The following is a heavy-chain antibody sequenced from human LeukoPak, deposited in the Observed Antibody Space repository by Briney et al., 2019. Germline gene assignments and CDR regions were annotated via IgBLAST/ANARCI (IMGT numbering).Heavy chain of an antibody. CDR3: ARDRGDYDPYYFDY. Sequence: GGSLRLSCATSGFAFSDYWMHWVRQAPGKGLEWVAVISYDGSNKYYADSVKGRFTISRDNSKNTLYLQMNSLRAEDTAVYYCARDRGDYDPYYFDYWGQGTLVTVSS. CDR2: ISYDGSNK. J-gene: IGHJ4*02. CDR1: GFAFSDYW. V-gene: IGHV3-30*19. D-gene: IGHD4-17*01.